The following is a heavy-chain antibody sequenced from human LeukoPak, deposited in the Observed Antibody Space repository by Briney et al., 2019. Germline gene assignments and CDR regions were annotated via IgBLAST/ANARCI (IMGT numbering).Heavy chain of an antibody. CDR1: GYTFTSYG. V-gene: IGHV1-18*01. D-gene: IGHD5-24*01. Sequence: GASVKVSCKASGYTFTSYGISWVRQAPGQGLEWMGWISAYNGNTNYAQKLQGRVTMTTDTSTSTAYMELRSLRSDDTAVYYCARARRDGYNSDAFDIWGQGTMVTVSS. J-gene: IGHJ3*02. CDR3: ARARRDGYNSDAFDI. CDR2: ISAYNGNT.